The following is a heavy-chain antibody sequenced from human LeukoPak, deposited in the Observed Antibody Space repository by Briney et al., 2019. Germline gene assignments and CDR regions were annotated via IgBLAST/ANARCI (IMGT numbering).Heavy chain of an antibody. V-gene: IGHV4-31*03. D-gene: IGHD3-22*01. Sequence: PSETLSLTCTVSGGSISSGGYYWSWIRQHPGKGLEWIGYIYYSGSTYYNPSLESRVTISVDTSKNQFSLKLSSVTAADTAVYYCARGYSTYYYDSSGYYDYWGQGTLVTVSS. CDR1: GGSISSGGYY. CDR2: IYYSGST. CDR3: ARGYSTYYYDSSGYYDY. J-gene: IGHJ4*02.